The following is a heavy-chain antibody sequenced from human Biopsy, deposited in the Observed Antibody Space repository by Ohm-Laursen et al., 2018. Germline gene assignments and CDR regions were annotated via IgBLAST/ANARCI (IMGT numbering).Heavy chain of an antibody. D-gene: IGHD1-7*01. Sequence: SLRLSCAASGFNFSKYWMHWVRQVPGKGLVWVSRIKSDGSGTAYADSVKGRFTISRDSAKNTVYLQMDNLRVEDTAKYYCARDGTFIISLAGGMDVWGQGTTVTVSS. CDR1: GFNFSKYW. CDR3: ARDGTFIISLAGGMDV. V-gene: IGHV3-74*01. J-gene: IGHJ6*02. CDR2: IKSDGSGT.